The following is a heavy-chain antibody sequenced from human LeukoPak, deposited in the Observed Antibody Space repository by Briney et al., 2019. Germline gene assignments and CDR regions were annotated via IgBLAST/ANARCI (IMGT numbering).Heavy chain of an antibody. J-gene: IGHJ2*01. CDR2: IYYSGST. Sequence: SETLSLTCTVSGGSINNGGYYWSWIRQHPGKGLEWIGYIYYSGSTYYNPSLKSRVTISVDTSKNQFSLKLSSVTAADTAVYYCARDSPPRYFDLWGRGTLVTVSS. V-gene: IGHV4-31*03. CDR3: ARDSPPRYFDL. CDR1: GGSINNGGYY.